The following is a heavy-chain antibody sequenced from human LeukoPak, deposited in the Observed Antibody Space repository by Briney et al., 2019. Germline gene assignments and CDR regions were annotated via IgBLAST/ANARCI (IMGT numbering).Heavy chain of an antibody. CDR1: GFPFDAYA. J-gene: IGHJ4*02. CDR2: ISWNGGGM. V-gene: IGHV3-9*01. D-gene: IGHD6-6*01. Sequence: GGSLRLSCAASGFPFDAYAMHWVRQAPGKGLEWVSGISWNGGGMGYAVSVKGRFTISRDNAKNSLYLQMNSLRDEDTALYYCAKDITGGRSSPYFDSWGQGTLVTVSS. CDR3: AKDITGGRSSPYFDS.